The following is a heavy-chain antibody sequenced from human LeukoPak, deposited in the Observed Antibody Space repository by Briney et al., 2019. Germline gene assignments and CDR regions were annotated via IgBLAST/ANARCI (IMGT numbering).Heavy chain of an antibody. CDR1: GGSISSGSYF. V-gene: IGHV4-61*02. J-gene: IGHJ2*01. CDR3: ARDGKDWYFDL. CDR2: INTSGST. Sequence: SETLSLTCTVSGGSISSGSYFWSWIRQPAGKGLEWIGRINTSGSTNYNPSLKSRVTISVDTSKNQFSLKLSSVTAADTAVYYCARDGKDWYFDLWGRGTLVTVSS.